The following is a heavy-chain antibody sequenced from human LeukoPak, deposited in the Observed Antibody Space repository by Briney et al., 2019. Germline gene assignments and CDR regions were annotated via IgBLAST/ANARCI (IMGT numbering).Heavy chain of an antibody. V-gene: IGHV4-59*01. CDR2: IYYSEST. CDR1: GGSISGYY. Sequence: SETLSLTCTVSGGSISGYYWSWVRQPPGKGLEWIGYIYYSESTNYNPSLKSRVTISVDTPKNQFSLKVSSVTAADTAVYYCARLELSTVRGFWFDPWGQGTLVTVSS. D-gene: IGHD4-11*01. CDR3: ARLELSTVRGFWFDP. J-gene: IGHJ5*02.